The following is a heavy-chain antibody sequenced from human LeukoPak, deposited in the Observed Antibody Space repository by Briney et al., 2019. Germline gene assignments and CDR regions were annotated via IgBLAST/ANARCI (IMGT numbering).Heavy chain of an antibody. J-gene: IGHJ6*02. CDR1: GFSFEDYG. Sequence: GGSLRLSCAATGFSFEDYGMHWVRHPPGKGLEWVSGISWNGGSTDYADSVKGRFTISRDNAKNSLYLQLSSLRPEDTALYYCAKHMRATNTYYFYGLDVWGQGTTVTVSS. D-gene: IGHD1-26*01. V-gene: IGHV3-9*01. CDR2: ISWNGGST. CDR3: AKHMRATNTYYFYGLDV.